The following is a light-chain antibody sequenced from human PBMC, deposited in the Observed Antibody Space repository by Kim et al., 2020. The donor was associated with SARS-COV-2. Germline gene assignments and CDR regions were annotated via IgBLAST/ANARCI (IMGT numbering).Light chain of an antibody. CDR1: QGISNW. V-gene: IGKV1-12*01. CDR2: AAY. J-gene: IGKJ4*01. Sequence: ESVGDTVTITCRASQGISNWLAWYQQKPGGAPKLLISAAYSLQSGVPSRFRGSGSGTDFTLTISSLQPEDFATYYCQQTDSFPLTCDGGTKVDIK. CDR3: QQTDSFPLT.